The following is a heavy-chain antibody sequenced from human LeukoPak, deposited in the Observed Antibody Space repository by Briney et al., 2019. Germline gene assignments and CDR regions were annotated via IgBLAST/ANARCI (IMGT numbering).Heavy chain of an antibody. J-gene: IGHJ5*02. CDR2: IYYSGST. D-gene: IGHD6-13*01. CDR3: ARVSYSSSWAGNNWFDP. Sequence: PSETLSLTCTISGGSISSSSYYWGWIRRPPGKGLELIGSIYYSGSTYYNPSLKSRVTISVDTSKNQFSLKLSSVTAADTAVYYCARVSYSSSWAGNNWFDPWGQGTLVTVSS. V-gene: IGHV4-39*07. CDR1: GGSISSSSYY.